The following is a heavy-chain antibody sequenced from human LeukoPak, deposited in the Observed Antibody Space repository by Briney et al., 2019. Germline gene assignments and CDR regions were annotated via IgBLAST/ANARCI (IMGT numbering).Heavy chain of an antibody. J-gene: IGHJ4*02. D-gene: IGHD6-6*01. CDR3: ARSPHKYSSSKDFDY. CDR2: IYTSGST. Sequence: SETLSLTCTVSGGSISSYYWSWIRQPAGKGLEWIGRIYTSGSTNYNPSLKSRVTMSVDTSKNQFSLKLSSVTAADTAVYYFARSPHKYSSSKDFDYWGQGTLVTVSS. V-gene: IGHV4-4*07. CDR1: GGSISSYY.